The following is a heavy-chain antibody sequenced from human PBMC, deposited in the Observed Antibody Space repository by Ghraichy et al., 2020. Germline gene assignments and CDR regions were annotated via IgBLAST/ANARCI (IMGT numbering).Heavy chain of an antibody. V-gene: IGHV4-39*01. CDR1: GGSNSSSSDY. CDR3: ARPRQYRGGWYY. D-gene: IGHD6-19*01. J-gene: IGHJ4*02. Sequence: SETLSLTCTVSGGSNSSSSDYWGWIRQPPGKGLEWIGSIYYSGSTYYNPSLKSRVTISVDTSKNQFSLKLSSVTAADTAVYYCARPRQYRGGWYYWGQGTLVTVSS. CDR2: IYYSGST.